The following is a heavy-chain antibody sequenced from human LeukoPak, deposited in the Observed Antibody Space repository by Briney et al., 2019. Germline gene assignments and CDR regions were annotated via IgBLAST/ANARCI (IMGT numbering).Heavy chain of an antibody. D-gene: IGHD3/OR15-3a*01. V-gene: IGHV1-69*13. CDR3: ARGGLVYDFLTGYYAPGLEYFHH. CDR1: GYTFTSYG. CDR2: IIPHVGSP. Sequence: SVKVSCKASGYTFTSYGISWVRQAPGQGLQWLGGIIPHVGSPRYTERLQDRITITADESTTTAYLELSSLRSDDTAVYYCARGGLVYDFLTGYYAPGLEYFHHWGQGSLVTVSS. J-gene: IGHJ1*01.